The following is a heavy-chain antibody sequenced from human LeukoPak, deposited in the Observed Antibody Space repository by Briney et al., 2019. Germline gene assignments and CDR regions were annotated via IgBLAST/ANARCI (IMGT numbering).Heavy chain of an antibody. CDR1: GGSISSYY. Sequence: SETLSLTCTVSGGSISSYYWSWIPQPPGKGLEWIAYIYYRGSTNYNPSLKSRVTISVDTSKNQFSLKLSSVTAADTAVYYCARRTTGTGPFDYWGQGTLVTVYS. CDR3: ARRTTGTGPFDY. CDR2: IYYRGST. J-gene: IGHJ4*02. V-gene: IGHV4-59*08. D-gene: IGHD1-1*01.